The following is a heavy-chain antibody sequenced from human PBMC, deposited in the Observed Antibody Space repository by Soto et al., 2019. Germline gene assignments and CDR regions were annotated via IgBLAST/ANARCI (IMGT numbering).Heavy chain of an antibody. CDR2: ISASGGST. CDR3: ATRGSGSYYDY. Sequence: EVQLLESGGGLVQPGGSLRLSCAASGFTFSSYAMRWVRQAPGKGLEWVSAISASGGSTYYADSVKGRFTISRDNSKNTLYLQMNSLRAEDTAVYYCATRGSGSYYDYWGQGTLVTVSS. D-gene: IGHD3-10*01. V-gene: IGHV3-23*01. CDR1: GFTFSSYA. J-gene: IGHJ4*02.